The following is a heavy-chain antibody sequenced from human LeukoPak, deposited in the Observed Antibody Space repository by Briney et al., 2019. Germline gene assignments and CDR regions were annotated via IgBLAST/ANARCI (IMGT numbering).Heavy chain of an antibody. D-gene: IGHD5-24*01. V-gene: IGHV3-53*01. CDR2: IYSGGST. J-gene: IGHJ4*02. Sequence: GGSLRLSCAASGFTVSSNYMSWVRQAPGKGLEWVSVIYSGGSTYYADSVRGRFTISRHNSKNTLYLEMNSLRAEDTAIYYCAKDLISPRRAGSSEKLDYWGQGALVTVSS. CDR3: AKDLISPRRAGSSEKLDY. CDR1: GFTVSSNY.